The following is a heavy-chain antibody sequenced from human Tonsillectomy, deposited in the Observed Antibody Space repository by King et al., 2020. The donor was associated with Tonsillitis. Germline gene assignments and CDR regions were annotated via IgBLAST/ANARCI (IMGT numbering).Heavy chain of an antibody. CDR2: ITGSGGRT. CDR1: RFTFSSYS. J-gene: IGHJ4*02. D-gene: IGHD6-6*01. Sequence: VQLVESGGGLVQPGGSLRLSCAASRFTFSSYSLSWVRQAPGKGLEWVSTITGSGGRTYYADSGKGRFTISRDNSKNTLYLQMNSLRVEDTAIYYCAKPYSSSWVFDYWGQGTLVTVSS. V-gene: IGHV3-23*04. CDR3: AKPYSSSWVFDY.